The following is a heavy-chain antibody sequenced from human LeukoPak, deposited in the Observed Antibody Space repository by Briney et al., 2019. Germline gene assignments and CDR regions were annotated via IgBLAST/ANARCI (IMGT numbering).Heavy chain of an antibody. V-gene: IGHV4-59*01. CDR2: INYSGST. CDR3: ARGRTIFGVVNDAFDI. Sequence: SETLSLTCIVSGGSISSYDWSWIRQPPGKGLEWIGYINYSGSTNYNPSLKSRITFSVDTSKNQFSLNLRSVTAADTAVYYCARGRTIFGVVNDAFDIWGQRTMVTVSS. J-gene: IGHJ3*02. D-gene: IGHD3-3*01. CDR1: GGSISSYD.